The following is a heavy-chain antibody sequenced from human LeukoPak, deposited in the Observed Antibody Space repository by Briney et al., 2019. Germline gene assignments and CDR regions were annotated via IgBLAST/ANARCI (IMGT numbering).Heavy chain of an antibody. J-gene: IGHJ6*02. CDR3: ARDRIPYGMDV. CDR1: GGSFSGYY. Sequence: PSETLSLTCAVYGGSFSGYYWSWIRQHPGKGLEWIGYIYYSGSTYYNPSLKSRVTISVDTSKNQFSLKLSSVTAADTAVYYCARDRIPYGMDVWGQGTTVTVSS. CDR2: IYYSGST. D-gene: IGHD2-15*01. V-gene: IGHV4-31*11.